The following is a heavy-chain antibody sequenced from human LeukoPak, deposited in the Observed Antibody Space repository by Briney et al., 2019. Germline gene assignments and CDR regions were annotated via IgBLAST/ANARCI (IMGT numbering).Heavy chain of an antibody. CDR1: GFTFSSYA. D-gene: IGHD6-19*01. CDR3: AKVYSSGWYVGWFDP. CDR2: ISGSGGST. J-gene: IGHJ5*02. Sequence: GGSLRLSCAASGFTFSSYAMSWVRQAPGKGLEWVSAISGSGGSTYYADSVKGRFTVSRDNSKNTLYLQMNSLRAEDTAVYYCAKVYSSGWYVGWFDPWGQGTLVTVSS. V-gene: IGHV3-23*01.